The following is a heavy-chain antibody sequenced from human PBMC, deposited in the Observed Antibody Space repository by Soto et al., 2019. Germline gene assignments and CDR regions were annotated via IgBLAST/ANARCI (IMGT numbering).Heavy chain of an antibody. CDR2: IYPGDSDT. Sequence: GESLKISCKASGYIFTLYWIGWVRQMPGKGLEWMGIIYPGDSDTRYSPSFQGQVTISADKSISTASLQWSSLKASDTAVYYCARQSPTPGYYYFSCGMDVWCPGTTVTVSS. CDR3: ARQSPTPGYYYFSCGMDV. D-gene: IGHD4-17*01. V-gene: IGHV5-51*01. J-gene: IGHJ6*02. CDR1: GYIFTLYW.